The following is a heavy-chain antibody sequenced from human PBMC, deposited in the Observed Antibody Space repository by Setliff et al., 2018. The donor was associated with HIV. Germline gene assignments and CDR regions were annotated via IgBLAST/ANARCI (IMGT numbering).Heavy chain of an antibody. CDR2: ISYSGTT. Sequence: SETLSLTCTVSGGSISTYYWNWIRQPPGKGLEWIGYISYSGTTNYNPSLKSRVTISVDTSKNQFSLKVSSVTAADTAVYYCARRRPPPSGSYSKYYMGVWGKGTTVTVSS. CDR1: GGSISTYY. CDR3: ARRRPPPSGSYSKYYMGV. J-gene: IGHJ6*03. D-gene: IGHD1-26*01. V-gene: IGHV4-59*08.